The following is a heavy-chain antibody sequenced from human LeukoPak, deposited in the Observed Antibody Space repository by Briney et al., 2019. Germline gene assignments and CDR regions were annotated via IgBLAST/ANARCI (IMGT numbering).Heavy chain of an antibody. D-gene: IGHD2-2*01. Sequence: SVKVSCKASGYTFTGHYMHWVRQAPGQGLEWMGWINPNSGGTNYAQKFQGRATMTRDTSTSTAYMELSRLRSDDTAVYYCARRVRYCSSTSCYFDYWGQGTLVTVSS. CDR3: ARRVRYCSSTSCYFDY. J-gene: IGHJ4*02. V-gene: IGHV1-2*02. CDR2: INPNSGGT. CDR1: GYTFTGHY.